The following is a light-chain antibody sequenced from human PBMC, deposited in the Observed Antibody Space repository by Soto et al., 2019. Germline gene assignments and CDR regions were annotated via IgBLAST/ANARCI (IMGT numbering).Light chain of an antibody. CDR3: QQYNSYPWT. CDR1: QSISSW. J-gene: IGKJ1*01. V-gene: IGKV1-5*01. Sequence: DIQMTQSPSTLSASVGDRVTITCRASQSISSWLAWYQQKPGKAPKLLIYDASSLESGVPSRFSGRGSGTEFPLTVSSLQPDDVATYYCQQYNSYPWTFGQGTKVEIK. CDR2: DAS.